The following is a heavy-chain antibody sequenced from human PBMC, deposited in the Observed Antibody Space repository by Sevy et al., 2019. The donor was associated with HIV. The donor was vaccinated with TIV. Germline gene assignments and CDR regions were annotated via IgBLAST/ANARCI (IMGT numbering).Heavy chain of an antibody. CDR2: ISGHGGST. J-gene: IGHJ4*02. V-gene: IGHV3-23*01. Sequence: GGSLRLSCAASGFIFNSYAMSWVRQAPGKGLERVSTISGHGGSTYYADSVKGRFTISRDNSRNTLDLQMNSLRAEDTAVYYCAGGFWSGFDYWGQGILVTVSS. CDR3: AGGFWSGFDY. D-gene: IGHD3-3*01. CDR1: GFIFNSYA.